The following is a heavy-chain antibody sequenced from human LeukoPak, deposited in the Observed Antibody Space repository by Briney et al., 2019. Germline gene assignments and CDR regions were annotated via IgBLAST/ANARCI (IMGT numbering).Heavy chain of an antibody. CDR1: GGSFSGYY. CDR3: ARHIEGSSLVIATFSVYYMDV. D-gene: IGHD2-21*01. Sequence: SETLSLTCAVYGGSFSGYYWSWIRQPPGKGLEWIGNMYYSGSTYYNPSLKSRVTISVDTSKNQFSLKVNSVNAADTAVYYCARHIEGSSLVIATFSVYYMDVWGKGTTVTVSS. CDR2: MYYSGST. J-gene: IGHJ6*03. V-gene: IGHV4-34*01.